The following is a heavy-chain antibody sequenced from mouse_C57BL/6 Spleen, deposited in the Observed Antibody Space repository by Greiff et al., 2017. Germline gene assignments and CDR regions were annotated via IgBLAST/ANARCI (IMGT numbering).Heavy chain of an antibody. J-gene: IGHJ3*01. V-gene: IGHV1-69*01. CDR1: GYTFTSYW. D-gene: IGHD2-1*01. Sequence: VQLQQPGAELVMPGASVKLSCKASGYTFTSYWMHWVKQRPGQGLEWIGEIDPSDSYTNYTQKFKGKSTLTVDKSSSTAYMPLSSLTSEDSAVYYCARGDGNYVGFACWGQGTLVTVSA. CDR3: ARGDGNYVGFAC. CDR2: IDPSDSYT.